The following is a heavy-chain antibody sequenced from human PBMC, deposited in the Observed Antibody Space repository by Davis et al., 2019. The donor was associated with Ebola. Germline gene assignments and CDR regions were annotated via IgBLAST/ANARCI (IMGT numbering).Heavy chain of an antibody. J-gene: IGHJ4*02. CDR1: GGSFSDYY. Sequence: SETLSLTCAVYGGSFSDYYWSWIRQPPGKGLEWIGEINHSGSTNYNPSLKSRVTISVDTSKNQFSLKLSSVTVADTAVYYCARGIVATITDYWGQGTLVTVSS. CDR3: ARGIVATITDY. V-gene: IGHV4-34*01. D-gene: IGHD5-12*01. CDR2: INHSGST.